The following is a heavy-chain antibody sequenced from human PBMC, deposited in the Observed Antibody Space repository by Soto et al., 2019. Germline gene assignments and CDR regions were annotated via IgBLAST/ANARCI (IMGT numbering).Heavy chain of an antibody. D-gene: IGHD3-22*01. CDR1: GDSISNSRFY. V-gene: IGHV4-39*01. CDR2: IYHTGNA. CDR3: ARDYFDSSDYTTNWFDP. J-gene: IGHJ5*02. Sequence: SETLSLTCGVSGDSISNSRFYWAWIRQPPGEGLEWIGSIYHTGNAYYNPSLKSRVTISVDTSKNQFSLKVTSVTAADTALYYCARDYFDSSDYTTNWFDPWGQGTLDTVSS.